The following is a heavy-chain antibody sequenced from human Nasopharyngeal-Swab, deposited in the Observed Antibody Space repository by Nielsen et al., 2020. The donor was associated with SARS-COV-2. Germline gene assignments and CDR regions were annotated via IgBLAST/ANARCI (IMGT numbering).Heavy chain of an antibody. V-gene: IGHV4-31*03. Sequence: LRLSCTVSGGSISSGGYYWSWIRQHPGKGLEWIGYIYYSGSTYYNPSVKSRVTISVDTSKNQFSLKLSSVTAADTAVYYCARVSWDGYYYYYGLDVWGQGTTVTVSS. J-gene: IGHJ6*02. D-gene: IGHD5-24*01. CDR1: GGSISSGGYY. CDR2: IYYSGST. CDR3: ARVSWDGYYYYYGLDV.